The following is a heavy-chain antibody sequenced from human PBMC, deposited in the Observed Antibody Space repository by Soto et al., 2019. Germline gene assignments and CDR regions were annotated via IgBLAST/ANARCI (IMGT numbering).Heavy chain of an antibody. J-gene: IGHJ3*02. CDR1: GFSLSTSGVG. Sequence: QITLKESGPTLVKPTQTLTLTCTFSGFSLSTSGVGVGWIRQPPGKALEWLALIYWDDDKRYSPSLKSRLTITKDTSKNQVVLTMTTMDPVDTATYYCAHRRYSGSYFQYDAFDIWGQGTMVTVSS. D-gene: IGHD1-26*01. CDR2: IYWDDDK. CDR3: AHRRYSGSYFQYDAFDI. V-gene: IGHV2-5*02.